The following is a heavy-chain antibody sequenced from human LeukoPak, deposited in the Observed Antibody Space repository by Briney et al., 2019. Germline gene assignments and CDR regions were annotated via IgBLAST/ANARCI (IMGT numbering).Heavy chain of an antibody. CDR1: GFTFSSYA. CDR3: ARAPSGYDRTPFDY. D-gene: IGHD5-12*01. V-gene: IGHV3-21*01. CDR2: ISSSSSYI. J-gene: IGHJ4*02. Sequence: GGSLRLSCAASGFTFSSYAMHWVRQAPGKGLEWVSSISSSSSYIYYADSVKGRFTISRDNAKNSLYLQMNSLRAEDTAVYYCARAPSGYDRTPFDYWGQGTLVTVSS.